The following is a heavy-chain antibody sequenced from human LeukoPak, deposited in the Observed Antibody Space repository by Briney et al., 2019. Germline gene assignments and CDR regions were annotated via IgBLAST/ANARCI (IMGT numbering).Heavy chain of an antibody. V-gene: IGHV6-1*01. J-gene: IGHJ3*01. D-gene: IGHD5-24*01. CDR1: GDSVSSNSTA. CDR2: TYYRSKWYN. CDR3: VRGGQGDGYSADEAFDF. Sequence: SQTLSLTCAISGDSVSSNSTACNWIRQSPSRGLEWLGRTYYRSKWYNDYAVSVKSRITINPDTSKNQFSLRLNSVTAEDTAVYYCVRGGQGDGYSADEAFDFWGQGTVVTVSS.